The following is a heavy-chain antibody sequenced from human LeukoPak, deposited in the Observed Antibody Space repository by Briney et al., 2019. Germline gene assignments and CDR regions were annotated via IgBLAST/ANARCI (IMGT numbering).Heavy chain of an antibody. CDR2: IRFDGSNVGSNV. D-gene: IGHD2-2*01. CDR3: AKDACSTTNCYGGFDP. J-gene: IGHJ5*02. Sequence: GGSLRLSCATSGFTFSTYGMHWVRQAPGKGLEWVAFIRFDGSNVGSNVYYADSVKGRFTISRDNSKNTLYLQMNSLRTEDTAVYYCAKDACSTTNCYGGFDPWGQGTLVTVSS. CDR1: GFTFSTYG. V-gene: IGHV3-30*02.